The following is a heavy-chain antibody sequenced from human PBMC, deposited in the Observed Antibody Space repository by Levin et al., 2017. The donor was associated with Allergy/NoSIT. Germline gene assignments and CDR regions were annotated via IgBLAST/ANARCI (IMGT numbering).Heavy chain of an antibody. CDR3: ARENSDYGSGSYHHY. V-gene: IGHV3-66*02. CDR2: IYSGGST. D-gene: IGHD3-10*01. J-gene: IGHJ4*02. Sequence: PGGSLRLSCAASGFTVSSNYMSWVRQAPGKGLEWVSVIYSGGSTYYADSVKGRFTISRDNSKNTLYLQMNSLRAEDTAVYYCARENSDYGSGSYHHYWGQGTLVTVSS. CDR1: GFTVSSNY.